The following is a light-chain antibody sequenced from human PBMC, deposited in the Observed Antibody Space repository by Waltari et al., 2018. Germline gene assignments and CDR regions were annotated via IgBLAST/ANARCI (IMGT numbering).Light chain of an antibody. CDR1: SNDVGAFDY. CDR2: EVP. CDR3: SSYAGTNNFVV. V-gene: IGLV2-8*01. Sequence: QSALTQPPSASGSPGHSVTISCTGTSNDVGAFDYVSCYQQHPGKAPKVVISEVPKRPSGVPDRFSGSRSGNTAFLTVSGLQPEDEANYYCSSYAGTNNFVVFGGGTKLTVL. J-gene: IGLJ2*01.